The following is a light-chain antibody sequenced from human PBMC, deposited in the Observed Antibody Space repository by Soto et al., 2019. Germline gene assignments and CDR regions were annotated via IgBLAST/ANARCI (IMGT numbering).Light chain of an antibody. Sequence: QSVLTQPASVSGSPGQSITISCTATNSDVGGYKFISWYQQHPGKAPKLMIYEVSNRPSGVSSRFSGSKSGNTASLTISGLQAEDEADYFCGSYTGSIYVFGTGTKVTVL. J-gene: IGLJ1*01. V-gene: IGLV2-14*01. CDR2: EVS. CDR3: GSYTGSIYV. CDR1: NSDVGGYKF.